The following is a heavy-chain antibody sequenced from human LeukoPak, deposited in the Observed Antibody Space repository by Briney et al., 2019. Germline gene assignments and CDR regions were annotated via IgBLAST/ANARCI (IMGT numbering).Heavy chain of an antibody. CDR2: IYYSGST. CDR1: GGSISIYY. Sequence: RASETLSLTCTVSGGSISIYYWSWLRQPQGKGREWIGYIYYSGSTTYNPSLKSRVTISVDSSKNQFSLKLSSVTAADKAVYYCARGVDYGDSVPGYWGQGTLVTVSS. J-gene: IGHJ4*02. CDR3: ARGVDYGDSVPGY. V-gene: IGHV4-59*01. D-gene: IGHD4-17*01.